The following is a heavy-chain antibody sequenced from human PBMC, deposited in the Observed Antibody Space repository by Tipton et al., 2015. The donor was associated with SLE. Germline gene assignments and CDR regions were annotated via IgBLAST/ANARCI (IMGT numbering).Heavy chain of an antibody. CDR3: ARENNYAYYMDV. V-gene: IGHV3-21*01. CDR1: GFTFSFYT. CDR2: ISRSSDHI. J-gene: IGHJ6*03. Sequence: FLRLSCAASGFTFSFYTMNWVRQAPGKGLEWVSSISRSSDHIYHADSLKGRITISRDNARSILYLQMNSLRAGDTAVYYCARENNYAYYMDVWGKGTTVTVSS. D-gene: IGHD3-16*01.